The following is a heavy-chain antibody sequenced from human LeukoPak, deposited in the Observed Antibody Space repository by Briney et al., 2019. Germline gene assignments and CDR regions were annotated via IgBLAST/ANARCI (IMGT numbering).Heavy chain of an antibody. J-gene: IGHJ4*02. CDR2: IKKDGSEK. Sequence: GSLRLSCAASGFTFSSYWMSWVRQAPGKGLEWVANIKKDGSEKYYVDSVKGRFTISRDNAKTSLYLLMNSLRAEDTARYYXXXXXXXVTGYTYGRGIDYWGQGTLVTVSS. CDR1: GFTFSSYW. CDR3: XXXXXXVTGYTYGRGIDY. V-gene: IGHV3-7*01. D-gene: IGHD5-18*01.